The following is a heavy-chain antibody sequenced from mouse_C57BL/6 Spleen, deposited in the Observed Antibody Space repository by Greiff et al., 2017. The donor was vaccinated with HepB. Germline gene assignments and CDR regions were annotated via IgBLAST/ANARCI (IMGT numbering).Heavy chain of an antibody. CDR1: GYTFTSYW. CDR3: ARGEDYYYGSSYPFDY. V-gene: IGHV1-55*01. J-gene: IGHJ2*01. CDR2: IYPGSGST. Sequence: VQRQQPGAGLVKPGVSVKMSCTASGYTFTSYWITWVKHTPGQGLEWIGDIYPGSGSTNYNEKFKSKATLTVDTSSSTAYMQLSSLTSEDSAVYYCARGEDYYYGSSYPFDYWGQGTTLTVSS. D-gene: IGHD1-1*01.